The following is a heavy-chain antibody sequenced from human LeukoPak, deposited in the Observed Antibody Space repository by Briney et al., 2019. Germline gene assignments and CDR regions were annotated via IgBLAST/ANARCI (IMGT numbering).Heavy chain of an antibody. V-gene: IGHV3-7*01. CDR3: ARIGYRNSSLDY. CDR1: GFTFSNYW. J-gene: IGHJ4*02. D-gene: IGHD6-6*01. CDR2: INQDGSVK. Sequence: GGSLRLSCAASGFTFSNYWMSWVRQAPGRGLEWVANINQDGSVKYYVDSVKGRFTISRDNAKNSQYLQMNSLRVEDTAVYYCARIGYRNSSLDYWGQGTLVTVSS.